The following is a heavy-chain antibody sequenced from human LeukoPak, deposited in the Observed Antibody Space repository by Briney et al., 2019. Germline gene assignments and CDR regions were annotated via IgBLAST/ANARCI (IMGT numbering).Heavy chain of an antibody. CDR2: IYYSGST. CDR1: GGSISSSSYY. V-gene: IGHV4-39*01. CDR3: VRQKGHSSSWWYFDY. J-gene: IGHJ4*02. D-gene: IGHD6-19*01. Sequence: SETLSLTCTVSGGSISSSSYYWGWIRQPPGKGLEWIGSIYYSGSTYYNPSLKSRVTISVDTSKNQFSLKLSSVTAADTAVYYCVRQKGHSSSWWYFDYWAQGTLVTVSS.